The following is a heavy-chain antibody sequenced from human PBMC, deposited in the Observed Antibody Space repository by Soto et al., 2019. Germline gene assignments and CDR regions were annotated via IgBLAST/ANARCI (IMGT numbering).Heavy chain of an antibody. CDR3: ARVATIFPYYYGMDV. Sequence: GSLRLSCAASGFTFSSYWMSWVRQAPGKGLEWVANIKQDGSEKYYVDSVKGRFTISRDNAKNSLYLQMNSLRAEDTAVYYCARVATIFPYYYGMDVWGQGTTVTVSS. CDR2: IKQDGSEK. D-gene: IGHD3-9*01. V-gene: IGHV3-7*05. CDR1: GFTFSSYW. J-gene: IGHJ6*02.